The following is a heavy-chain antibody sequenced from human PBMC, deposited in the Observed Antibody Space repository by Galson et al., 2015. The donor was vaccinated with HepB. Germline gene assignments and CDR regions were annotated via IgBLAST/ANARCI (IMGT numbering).Heavy chain of an antibody. V-gene: IGHV3-7*01. CDR3: AEITSD. Sequence: SLRLSCAASGSTFSSHRMNWVRQAPGKGLEWVANIKQDGSEKYYADSVKGRFTISRDNAKNSLYLQMNSLRAEDTAVYYCAEITSDWGPGTLVTVSS. CDR2: IKQDGSEK. CDR1: GSTFSSHR. J-gene: IGHJ4*02. D-gene: IGHD1-14*01.